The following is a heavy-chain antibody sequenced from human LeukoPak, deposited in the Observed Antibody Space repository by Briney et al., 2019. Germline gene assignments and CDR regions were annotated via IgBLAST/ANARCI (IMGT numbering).Heavy chain of an antibody. CDR3: ARISGWPATFDY. D-gene: IGHD6-19*01. CDR1: GFTLSSYW. V-gene: IGHV3-7*01. J-gene: IGHJ4*02. CDR2: IKQDGSEK. Sequence: GSLRLSCTVSGFTLSSYWMSWVRQAPGKGLEWVTNIKQDGSEKYYVDSVKGQFTNSRDNAKNSLYLQMNSLRAEDTAVYYCARISGWPATFDYWGQGTPVTVSS.